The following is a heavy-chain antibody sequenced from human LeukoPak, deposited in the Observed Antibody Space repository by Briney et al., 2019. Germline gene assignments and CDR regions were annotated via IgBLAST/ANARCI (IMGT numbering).Heavy chain of an antibody. D-gene: IGHD1-26*01. V-gene: IGHV4-39*01. J-gene: IGHJ4*02. CDR1: GGSISSSSYY. CDR3: ARHLFRWALRASYFDY. Sequence: PSETLSLTCTVSGGSISSSSYYWGWIRQPPGKGLEWIGSIYYSGSTYYNPSLKSRVTISVDTSKNQFSLKLSSVTAADTAVYYCARHLFRWALRASYFDYWGQGTLVTVSS. CDR2: IYYSGST.